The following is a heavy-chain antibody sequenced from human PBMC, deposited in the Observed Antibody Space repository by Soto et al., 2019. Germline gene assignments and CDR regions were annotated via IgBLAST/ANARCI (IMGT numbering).Heavy chain of an antibody. D-gene: IGHD2-21*02. J-gene: IGHJ3*02. CDR1: GFSLSTNGVG. V-gene: IGHV2-5*02. Sequence: QITLKESGPTLVKPTQTLTLTCTFSGFSLSTNGVGVGWIRQPPGKALEWLALISWDDDKRYSPSLKSRLTIPQYTSKNHGVPPTTNMDTVDTATYYCARGPAHFSPTEFYSWGQGTMFIVS. CDR2: ISWDDDK. CDR3: ARGPAHFSPTEFYS.